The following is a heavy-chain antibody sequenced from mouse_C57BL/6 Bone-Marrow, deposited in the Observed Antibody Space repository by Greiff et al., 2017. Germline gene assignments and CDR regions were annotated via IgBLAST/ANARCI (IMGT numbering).Heavy chain of an antibody. CDR1: GYTFTDYE. V-gene: IGHV1-15*01. D-gene: IGHD2-1*01. CDR3: TRGTMVTTGYFDY. J-gene: IGHJ2*01. Sequence: VKLQESGAELVRPGASVTLSCKASGYTFTDYEMHWVKQTPVHGLEWIGAIDPETGGTASNQKFKGKAILTADKSSSTAYMELRSLTSEDSAVYYCTRGTMVTTGYFDYWGQGTTLTVSS. CDR2: IDPETGGT.